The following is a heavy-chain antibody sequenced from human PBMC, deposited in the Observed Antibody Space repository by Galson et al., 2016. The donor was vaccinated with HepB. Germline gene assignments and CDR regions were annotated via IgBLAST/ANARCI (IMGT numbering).Heavy chain of an antibody. CDR1: GFIFSTYA. D-gene: IGHD1-26*01. Sequence: SLRLSCAASGFIFSTYAMTWVRQAPGKGLEWVSAMSGSGGRTYYADSVKGRFTISRDNSRNTLYLQMNSLRAEDTALYYCAKHSVGPATKIDNWGQGTLVIVSS. CDR3: AKHSVGPATKIDN. V-gene: IGHV3-23*01. CDR2: MSGSGGRT. J-gene: IGHJ4*02.